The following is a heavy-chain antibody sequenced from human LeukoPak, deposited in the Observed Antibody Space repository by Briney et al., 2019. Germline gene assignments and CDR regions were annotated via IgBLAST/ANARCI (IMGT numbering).Heavy chain of an antibody. CDR3: ARSRAFNSGAFDP. V-gene: IGHV4-61*01. D-gene: IGHD1-26*01. Sequence: ASETLSLTCTVSGASVSSASYWSWIRQPPGKRVEWIAHIYNGVNTNYNPSLKSRVTISVDTSKNQFSLRLSSVTAADTAVYYCARSRAFNSGAFDPWGQGSLVTVSS. J-gene: IGHJ5*02. CDR1: GASVSSASY. CDR2: IYNGVNT.